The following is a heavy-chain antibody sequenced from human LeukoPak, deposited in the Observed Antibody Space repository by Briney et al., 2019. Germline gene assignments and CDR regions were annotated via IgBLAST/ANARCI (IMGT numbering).Heavy chain of an antibody. CDR2: INHSGST. CDR3: ASLFSIGYYDSSGYYLGAFDI. J-gene: IGHJ3*02. D-gene: IGHD3-22*01. CDR1: GGSFSGYY. Sequence: PSETLSLTCAVYGGSFSGYYWSWIRQPPGKGLEWIGEINHSGSTNYNPSLKSRVTISVDTSKNQFSLKLSSVTAADTAVYYCASLFSIGYYDSSGYYLGAFDIWGQGTMVTVSS. V-gene: IGHV4-34*01.